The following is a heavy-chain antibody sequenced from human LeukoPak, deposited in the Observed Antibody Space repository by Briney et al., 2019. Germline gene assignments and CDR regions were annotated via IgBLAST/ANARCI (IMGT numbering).Heavy chain of an antibody. V-gene: IGHV3-66*01. Sequence: GGSLRLSCAASGFTFSSSYMSWVRQAPGKGLEWVSIISSAGTTYYADSVKGRFTISRGNSKNTVYLQVNSLRDEDTAVYYCARDLEAANTYYFDYWGQGTMVTVSS. CDR3: ARDLEAANTYYFDY. CDR1: GFTFSSSY. CDR2: ISSAGTT. D-gene: IGHD6-13*01. J-gene: IGHJ4*02.